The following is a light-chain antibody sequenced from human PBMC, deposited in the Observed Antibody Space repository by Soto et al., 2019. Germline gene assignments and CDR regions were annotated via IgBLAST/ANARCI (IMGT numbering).Light chain of an antibody. CDR3: QQYAGSLYT. CDR2: DAS. V-gene: IGKV3-20*01. CDR1: QSIYTK. J-gene: IGKJ2*01. Sequence: EIVLTHSPGTLSLSPGEVATLSCRASQSIYTKLAWYQKKSGRAPRLLIYDASTRAYGIPDRFSGSGSGTDFSLTISRLEPEDFAVYYCQQYAGSLYTFAHGTKVDIK.